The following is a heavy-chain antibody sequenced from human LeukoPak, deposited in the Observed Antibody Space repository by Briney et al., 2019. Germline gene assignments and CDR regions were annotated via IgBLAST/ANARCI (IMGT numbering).Heavy chain of an antibody. CDR1: GFTFSSYS. CDR2: ISSSSSYI. Sequence: GGSLRLSCAASGFTFSSYSMNWVRQAPGKGLEWVSSISSSSSYIHYADSVKGRFTISRDNAKNSLYLQMNSLRAEDTAVYYCASRWEGAFDIWGQGTMVTVSS. D-gene: IGHD1-26*01. J-gene: IGHJ3*02. V-gene: IGHV3-21*01. CDR3: ASRWEGAFDI.